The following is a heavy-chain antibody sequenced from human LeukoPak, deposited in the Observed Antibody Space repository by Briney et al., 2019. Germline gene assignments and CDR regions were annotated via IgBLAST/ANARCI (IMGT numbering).Heavy chain of an antibody. D-gene: IGHD1-1*01. J-gene: IGHJ5*02. Sequence: GASVKVSCKASGCTFSSYAISWVRQAPGQGLEWMGGIIPIFGTANYAQKFQGRVTITTDESTSTAYMELSSLRSEDTAVYYCARDNWAGAYCFGPWGQGTRVTVSS. V-gene: IGHV1-69*05. CDR2: IIPIFGTA. CDR1: GCTFSSYA. CDR3: ARDNWAGAYCFGP.